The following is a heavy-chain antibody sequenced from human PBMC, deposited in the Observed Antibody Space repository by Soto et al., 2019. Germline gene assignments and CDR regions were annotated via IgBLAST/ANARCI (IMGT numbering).Heavy chain of an antibody. Sequence: ASVKVSCKASGYTFTSYYMHWVRQAPGQGLEWMGIINPSGCSTSYAQKFQGRVTMTSDTSTSTVYMEVSGLRSEDTAVYYCARAPWSGSLLLDAFDIWGQGTMVTVSS. CDR1: GYTFTSYY. CDR2: INPSGCST. V-gene: IGHV1-46*03. J-gene: IGHJ3*02. D-gene: IGHD3-3*01. CDR3: ARAPWSGSLLLDAFDI.